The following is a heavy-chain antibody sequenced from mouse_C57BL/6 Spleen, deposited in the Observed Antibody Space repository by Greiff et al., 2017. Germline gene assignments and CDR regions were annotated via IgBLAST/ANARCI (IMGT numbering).Heavy chain of an antibody. CDR2: INPSSGYT. Sequence: VQLQQSGAELARPGASVKMSCKASGYTFTSYTMHWVKQRPGQGLEWIGYINPSSGYTKYNQKFKDKATLTADKSSSTAYMQLSSLTSEDSAVYYCATIYYDYDGGFAYWGQGTLVTVSA. D-gene: IGHD2-4*01. CDR1: GYTFTSYT. J-gene: IGHJ3*01. CDR3: ATIYYDYDGGFAY. V-gene: IGHV1-4*01.